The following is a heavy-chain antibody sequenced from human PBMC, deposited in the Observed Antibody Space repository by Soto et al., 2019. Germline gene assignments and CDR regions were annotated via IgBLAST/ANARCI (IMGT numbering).Heavy chain of an antibody. D-gene: IGHD3-22*01. V-gene: IGHV4-31*03. CDR2: IYYSGST. Sequence: SETLSLTCTVAGGSISRGGYYWSWIRQHPGKGLEWIGYIYYSGSTYYNPSLKSRVTISVDTSKNQFSLKLSSVTAADTAVYYCARNKSDYDSSGNNWFDPWCQGTLVTVSS. CDR3: ARNKSDYDSSGNNWFDP. CDR1: GGSISRGGYY. J-gene: IGHJ5*02.